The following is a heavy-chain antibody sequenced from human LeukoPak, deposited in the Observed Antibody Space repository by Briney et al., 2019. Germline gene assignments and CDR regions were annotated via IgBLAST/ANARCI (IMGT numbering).Heavy chain of an antibody. CDR1: GYSFTSYW. D-gene: IGHD3-3*01. J-gene: IGHJ6*02. CDR3: ASTYYDFWSGYPYYYGMDV. Sequence: GASLQISCKGSGYSFTSYWIGWVRPMPGKGLEWMGIIYPGDSDTRYSPSFQGQVTISADKSISTAYLQWSSLKASDTAMYYCASTYYDFWSGYPYYYGMDVWGQGTTVTVSS. V-gene: IGHV5-51*01. CDR2: IYPGDSDT.